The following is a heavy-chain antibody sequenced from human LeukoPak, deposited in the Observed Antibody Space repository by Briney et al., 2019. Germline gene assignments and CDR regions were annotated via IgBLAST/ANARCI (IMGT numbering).Heavy chain of an antibody. CDR3: AKDMYYYDNSGYYSIDY. J-gene: IGHJ4*02. Sequence: GGSLRLSCAASGFTFSTYSMHWVRQAPGKGLEWVSFIRFDGSNKYYADSVKGRFTISRDNSKNTLYLQMNSLRAEDTAVYYCAKDMYYYDNSGYYSIDYWGQGTLVTVSS. D-gene: IGHD3-22*01. V-gene: IGHV3-30*02. CDR2: IRFDGSNK. CDR1: GFTFSTYS.